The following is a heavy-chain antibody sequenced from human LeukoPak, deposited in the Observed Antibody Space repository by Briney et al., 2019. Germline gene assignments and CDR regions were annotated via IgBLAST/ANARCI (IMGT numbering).Heavy chain of an antibody. J-gene: IGHJ4*02. V-gene: IGHV4-39*07. CDR2: IYYSGST. CDR3: ARSAGVAVAVDY. D-gene: IGHD6-19*01. Sequence: SETLSLTCTVSGGSISSSSYNWGWIRQPPGKGLEWIGSIYYSGSTYYNPSLKSRVTISVDTSKNQFSLRLSSVTAADTAVYYCARSAGVAVAVDYWGQGTQVTVSS. CDR1: GGSISSSSYN.